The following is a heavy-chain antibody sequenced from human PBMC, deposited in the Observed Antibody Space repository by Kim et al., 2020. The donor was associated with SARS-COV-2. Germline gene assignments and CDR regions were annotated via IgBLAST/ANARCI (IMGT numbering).Heavy chain of an antibody. CDR2: MNPNSGDT. J-gene: IGHJ5*02. Sequence: ASVKVSCKASGYTFTSYDLTWVRQATGQGLEWMGWMNPNSGDTGYPQKFQGRVTMTRNTSISTAYMELSSLRSEDTAVYYCARTNYYDSRNTNWFDPWGQGTLVTVSS. D-gene: IGHD3-22*01. CDR1: GYTFTSYD. V-gene: IGHV1-8*01. CDR3: ARTNYYDSRNTNWFDP.